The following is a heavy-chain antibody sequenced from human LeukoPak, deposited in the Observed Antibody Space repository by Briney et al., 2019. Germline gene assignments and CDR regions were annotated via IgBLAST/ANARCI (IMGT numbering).Heavy chain of an antibody. Sequence: GESLKISCKASGYSFISYWIGWVRQVPGKGLEWVGIISPDDSDTTYSPSFQGQVTISADKSITTAYLQWSSLKASATAIYYCATDTMRGKDYWGQGTLVIVSS. V-gene: IGHV5-51*01. J-gene: IGHJ4*02. CDR1: GYSFISYW. D-gene: IGHD3-10*01. CDR3: ATDTMRGKDY. CDR2: ISPDDSDT.